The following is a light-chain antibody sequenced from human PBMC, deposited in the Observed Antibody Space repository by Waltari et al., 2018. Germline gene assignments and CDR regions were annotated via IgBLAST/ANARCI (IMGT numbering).Light chain of an antibody. Sequence: QSVLTQSPSASGTPGQRVTISCSGSSSNIGSNTVNWYQQVPGTAPKLLIYSNNQRPSGVPDRFSGSKSGTSASLAISGLQSGDEADYYCAAWDDSLNGYVFGTGTKVTVL. J-gene: IGLJ1*01. CDR2: SNN. V-gene: IGLV1-44*01. CDR1: SSNIGSNT. CDR3: AAWDDSLNGYV.